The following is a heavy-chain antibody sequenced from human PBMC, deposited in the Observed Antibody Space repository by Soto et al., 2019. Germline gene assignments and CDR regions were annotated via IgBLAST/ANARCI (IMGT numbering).Heavy chain of an antibody. V-gene: IGHV4-4*02. J-gene: IGHJ6*03. D-gene: IGHD3-3*01. CDR3: ARGAIRFPYNYYYYMDV. Sequence: QVQLQESGPGLEKPSGTLSLTCAVSSGSISSSNWWSWVRQPPGKGLEWIGEIYHSGSTNYNPSLKSRVTISVDKSKNQFSLKLSSVTAADTAVYYCARGAIRFPYNYYYYMDVWGKGTTVTVSS. CDR2: IYHSGST. CDR1: SGSISSSNW.